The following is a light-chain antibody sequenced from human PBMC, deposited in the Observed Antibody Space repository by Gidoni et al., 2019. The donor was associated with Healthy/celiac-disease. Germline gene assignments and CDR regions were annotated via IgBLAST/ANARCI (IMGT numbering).Light chain of an antibody. CDR3: QTWGLVV. CDR1: SGHSSYA. Sequence: QLVLTQSPSASASLGASVKLTCTLSSGHSSYAIAWHQQQPEKGPRYLMKLNSDGSHSKGDGIPDRFSGSSSGAERYLTISSLQSEDEADYYCQTWGLVVFGGGTKLTVL. V-gene: IGLV4-69*01. J-gene: IGLJ2*01. CDR2: LNSDGSH.